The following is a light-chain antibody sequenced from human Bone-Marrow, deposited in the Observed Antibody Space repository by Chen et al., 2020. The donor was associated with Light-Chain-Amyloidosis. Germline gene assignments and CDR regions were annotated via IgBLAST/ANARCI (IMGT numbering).Light chain of an antibody. J-gene: IGLJ2*01. CDR3: ASWDDGRRAVV. V-gene: IGLV1-47*01. CDR1: SSNVGSNY. CDR2: RNN. Sequence: QSVLTQPPSASGTPGQKVTISCSGSSSNVGSNYVFWYKQLPGTAPTVVMYRNNQWPSGVPDRFAASKAGTSGALASSRIRSEDEAEYSCASWDDGRRAVVFGGGTQVTVL.